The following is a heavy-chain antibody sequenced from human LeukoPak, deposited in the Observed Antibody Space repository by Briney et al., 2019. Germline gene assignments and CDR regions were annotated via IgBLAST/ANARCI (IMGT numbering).Heavy chain of an antibody. Sequence: GGSLRLSCAASGFTFSSYAMSWVRQAPGKGLEWVSVISGSGGSTYYADSVKGRFTISRDNSKNTLYLQMNSLRAEDTAVYYCATSQNPTYYFDYWGQGTLVTVSS. CDR3: ATSQNPTYYFDY. J-gene: IGHJ4*02. V-gene: IGHV3-23*01. CDR2: ISGSGGST. CDR1: GFTFSSYA.